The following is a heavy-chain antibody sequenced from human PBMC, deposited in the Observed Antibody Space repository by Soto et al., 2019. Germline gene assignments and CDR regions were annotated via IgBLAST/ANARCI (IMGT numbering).Heavy chain of an antibody. V-gene: IGHV3-49*03. Sequence: GGSLRLSCTASGFTFGDYAMSWFRQAPGKGLEWVGFIRSKAYGGTTEYAASVKGRFTISRDDSKSIAYLQMNSLKTEDTAVYYCTRVLPPGYDILTGPDYWGQGTLVTVSS. CDR1: GFTFGDYA. D-gene: IGHD3-9*01. J-gene: IGHJ4*02. CDR2: IRSKAYGGTT. CDR3: TRVLPPGYDILTGPDY.